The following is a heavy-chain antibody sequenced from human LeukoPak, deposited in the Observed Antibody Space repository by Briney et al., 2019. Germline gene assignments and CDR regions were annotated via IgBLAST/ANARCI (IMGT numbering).Heavy chain of an antibody. D-gene: IGHD6-13*01. V-gene: IGHV1-2*02. J-gene: IGHJ4*02. CDR3: ARGRRGSAAPFDY. Sequence: ASVKVSCKASGYTFTGYYMHWVRQAPGQGLEWMGWINPNSGGTNYAQKFQGRVTMTRGTSISTAYMELSRLRSDDTAVYYCARGRRGSAAPFDYWGQGTLVTVSS. CDR2: INPNSGGT. CDR1: GYTFTGYY.